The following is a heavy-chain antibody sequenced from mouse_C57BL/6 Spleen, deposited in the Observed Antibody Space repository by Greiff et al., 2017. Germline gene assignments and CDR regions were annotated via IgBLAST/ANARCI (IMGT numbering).Heavy chain of an antibody. D-gene: IGHD1-1*01. CDR2: INPNNGGT. CDR3: ARHIYYSGRYAMDY. J-gene: IGHJ4*01. Sequence: EVQLQQSGPELVKPGASVKIPCKASGYTFTDYNMDWVKQSHGKSLEWIGDINPNNGGTIYNQKFKGKATLTVAKSSSTAYMELRSLTSEDTAVYYCARHIYYSGRYAMDYWGQGTSVTVSS. CDR1: GYTFTDYN. V-gene: IGHV1-18*01.